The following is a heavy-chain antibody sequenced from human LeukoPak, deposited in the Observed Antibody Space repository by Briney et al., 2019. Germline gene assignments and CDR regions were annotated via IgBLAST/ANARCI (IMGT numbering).Heavy chain of an antibody. CDR1: GFTVSSNY. D-gene: IGHD3-10*01. CDR3: ARGDYGSGSPYYYYYMDV. Sequence: GGSLRLSRAASGFTVSSNYMSWVRQGPGKGLEWVSVIYSGGSTYYADSVKGRFTISRDNSKNTLFLQMNSLRAEDTAVYYCARGDYGSGSPYYYYYMDVWGKGTTVTISS. CDR2: IYSGGST. J-gene: IGHJ6*03. V-gene: IGHV3-53*01.